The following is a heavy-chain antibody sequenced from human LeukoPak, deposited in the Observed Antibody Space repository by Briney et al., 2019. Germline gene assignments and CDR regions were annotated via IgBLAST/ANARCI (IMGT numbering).Heavy chain of an antibody. Sequence: SETLSLTCAVYGGSFSGYYWSWIRQPPGKGLEWIGEINHSGSTNYNPSLKSRVTISADTSKNQFSLKLSSVTAADTAVYYCARGLYCSGGSCYPDYWGQGTLVTVSS. D-gene: IGHD2-15*01. V-gene: IGHV4-34*01. CDR3: ARGLYCSGGSCYPDY. J-gene: IGHJ4*02. CDR1: GGSFSGYY. CDR2: INHSGST.